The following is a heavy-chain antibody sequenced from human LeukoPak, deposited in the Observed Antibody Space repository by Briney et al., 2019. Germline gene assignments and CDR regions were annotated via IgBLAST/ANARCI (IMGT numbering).Heavy chain of an antibody. CDR2: IQPKSGGT. D-gene: IGHD2-15*01. CDR1: GYTFTDYN. CDR3: ARKYCSGGSCIPDY. V-gene: IGHV1-2*02. Sequence: ASVKVSCKASGYTFTDYNVYWVRQAPGQGPEWMGWIQPKSGGTIYAQRFQGRVTMTRDRSISTAYMELSSLRYDDTAVYYCARKYCSGGSCIPDYWGQGTLVTVSS. J-gene: IGHJ4*02.